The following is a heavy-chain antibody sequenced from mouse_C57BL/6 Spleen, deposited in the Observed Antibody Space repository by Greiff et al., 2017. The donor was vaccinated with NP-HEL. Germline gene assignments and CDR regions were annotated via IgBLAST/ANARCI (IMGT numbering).Heavy chain of an antibody. V-gene: IGHV1-80*01. J-gene: IGHJ2*01. D-gene: IGHD1-1*01. CDR3: ARRANYYGSSSFDY. CDR1: GYAFSSYW. Sequence: VQLQQSGAELVKPGASVKISCKASGYAFSSYWMNWVKQRPGKGLEWIGQIYPGDGDTNYNGKFKGKATLTADKSSSTAYMQLSSLTSEDSAVYFCARRANYYGSSSFDYWGQGTTLTVSS. CDR2: IYPGDGDT.